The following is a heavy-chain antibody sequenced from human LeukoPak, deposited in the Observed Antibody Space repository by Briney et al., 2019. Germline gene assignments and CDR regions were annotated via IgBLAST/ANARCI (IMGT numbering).Heavy chain of an antibody. Sequence: SETLSLTCTVSGGSISSYYWSWIRQPPGKGLEWIGYIYYSGSTNYNPSLKSRVTISVDTSKNQFSLKLGSVTAADTAVYYCARGDCSSTSCYDYWGQGTLVTVSS. CDR2: IYYSGST. CDR1: GGSISSYY. V-gene: IGHV4-59*01. D-gene: IGHD2-2*01. CDR3: ARGDCSSTSCYDY. J-gene: IGHJ4*02.